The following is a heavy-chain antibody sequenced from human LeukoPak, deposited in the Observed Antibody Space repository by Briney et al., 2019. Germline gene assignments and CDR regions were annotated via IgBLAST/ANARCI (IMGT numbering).Heavy chain of an antibody. D-gene: IGHD5-24*01. CDR3: ATTMGRVTSFDY. J-gene: IGHJ4*02. CDR1: GGSISSGGYY. CDR2: IHYSGST. V-gene: IGHV4-31*03. Sequence: SETLSLTCTVSGGSISSGGYYWSWIRQHPGKGLEWIGYIHYSGSTYYNPSLKSRVTISVDTSKNQFSLKLSSVTAADTAVYYCATTMGRVTSFDYWGQGTLVTVSS.